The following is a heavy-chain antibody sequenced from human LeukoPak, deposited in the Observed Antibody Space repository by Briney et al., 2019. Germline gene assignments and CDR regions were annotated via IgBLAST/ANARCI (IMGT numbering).Heavy chain of an antibody. Sequence: PSETLSLTCAVYGGSFSGYYWSWIRQPPGKGLEWIGEINHSGSTNYNPSLKSRVTISVDTSKNQFSLKLSSVTAADTAVYYCARGNAYDPYGMDVWGQGTTVTVSS. V-gene: IGHV4-34*01. J-gene: IGHJ6*02. CDR3: ARGNAYDPYGMDV. CDR1: GGSFSGYY. CDR2: INHSGST. D-gene: IGHD5-12*01.